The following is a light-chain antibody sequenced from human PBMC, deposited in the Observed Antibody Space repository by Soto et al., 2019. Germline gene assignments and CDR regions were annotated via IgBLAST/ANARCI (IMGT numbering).Light chain of an antibody. CDR1: SSDVGGYNY. CDR2: EVS. Sequence: QSALTQPPSASGSPGQSVTISCTGTSSDVGGYNYVSWYQHHPGKAPKLMIYEVSKRPSGVPDRFSGSKSGNTASLTVSGLQADDEADYYYSSYAGSNNFYVFGTGTKVTVL. CDR3: SSYAGSNNFYV. V-gene: IGLV2-8*01. J-gene: IGLJ1*01.